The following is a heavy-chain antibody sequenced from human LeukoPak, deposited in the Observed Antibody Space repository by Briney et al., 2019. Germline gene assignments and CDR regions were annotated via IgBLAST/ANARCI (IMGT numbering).Heavy chain of an antibody. CDR3: ARSSGWSDYYFDY. V-gene: IGHV5-51*01. CDR1: GYSFTSYW. CDR2: IYPGDSDA. D-gene: IGHD6-19*01. J-gene: IGHJ4*02. Sequence: GESLKISCKGSGYSFTSYWIGWVRQMPGKGLEWMAIIYPGDSDARYSPSFQGQVTISADKSISTAHLQWSSLKASDTAMYYCARSSGWSDYYFDYWGQGTLVTVSS.